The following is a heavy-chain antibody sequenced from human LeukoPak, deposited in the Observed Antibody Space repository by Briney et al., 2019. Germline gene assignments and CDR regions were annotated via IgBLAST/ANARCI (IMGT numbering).Heavy chain of an antibody. V-gene: IGHV3-23*01. CDR2: ISGSGGST. CDR3: AKDLSGYYYDSSGPEGSNWFDP. D-gene: IGHD3-22*01. Sequence: GGSLRLSCAVSGFTFSSYAMSWVRQAPGKGLEWVSAISGSGGSTYYADSVKGRFTISRDNSKNTLYLQMNSLRAEDTAVYYCAKDLSGYYYDSSGPEGSNWFDPWGQGTLVTVSS. CDR1: GFTFSSYA. J-gene: IGHJ5*02.